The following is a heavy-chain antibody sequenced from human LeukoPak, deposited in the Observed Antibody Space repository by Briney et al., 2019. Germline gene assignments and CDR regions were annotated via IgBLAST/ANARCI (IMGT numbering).Heavy chain of an antibody. CDR3: ARTYYYGSGSYYPFDY. V-gene: IGHV4-59*01. Sequence: PSETLSLTCTVSGGSISSYYWSWIRQPPGKGLEWIGYIYYTGSTNYNPSLQSRVTISVDTSKNQFSLKLSSVTAADTAVYYCARTYYYGSGSYYPFDYWGQGTLVTVSS. D-gene: IGHD3-10*01. J-gene: IGHJ4*02. CDR2: IYYTGST. CDR1: GGSISSYY.